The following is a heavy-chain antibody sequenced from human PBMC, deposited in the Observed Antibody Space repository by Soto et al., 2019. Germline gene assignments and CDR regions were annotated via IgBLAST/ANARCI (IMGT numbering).Heavy chain of an antibody. V-gene: IGHV1-18*01. CDR3: ARDPGFGFGYSYAFAMDV. CDR1: GYTFSNYG. CDR2: ISGYNGNT. J-gene: IGHJ6*02. Sequence: GASVKVSCKASGYTFSNYGISWVRQGPGQGFEWMGWISGYNGNTHYEEKVQDRIKMTTDTSTSTTYVELRSLRSDDTAVYFCARDPGFGFGYSYAFAMDVWGRGTTVAVSS. D-gene: IGHD5-18*01.